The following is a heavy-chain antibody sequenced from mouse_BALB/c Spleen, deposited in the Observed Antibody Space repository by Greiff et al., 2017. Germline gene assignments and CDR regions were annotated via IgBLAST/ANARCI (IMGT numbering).Heavy chain of an antibody. CDR1: GFTFSSFG. J-gene: IGHJ2*01. CDR3: AREGYDYGNFDY. Sequence: EVMLVESGGGLVQPGGSRKLSCAASGFTFSSFGMHWVRQAPEKGLEWVAYISSGSSTIYYADTVKGRFTISRDNPKNTLFLQMTSLRSEDTAMYYCAREGYDYGNFDYWGQGTTLTVSS. V-gene: IGHV5-17*02. CDR2: ISSGSSTI. D-gene: IGHD2-4*01.